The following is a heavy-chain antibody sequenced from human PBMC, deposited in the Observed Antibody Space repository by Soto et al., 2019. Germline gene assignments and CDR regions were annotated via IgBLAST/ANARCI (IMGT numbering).Heavy chain of an antibody. CDR2: IHYNGNT. V-gene: IGHV4-59*01. Sequence: SETLSLTCTVSGDTIRSYSWSWFRQPPWKGLEWIGNIHYNGNTKYSPSLKSRVTMSVDTSKNHFSLKLISVTTADTAVYFCAREGNFGRWIQPLDSWGQGTLVTVSS. D-gene: IGHD2-2*03. J-gene: IGHJ4*02. CDR1: GDTIRSYS. CDR3: AREGNFGRWIQPLDS.